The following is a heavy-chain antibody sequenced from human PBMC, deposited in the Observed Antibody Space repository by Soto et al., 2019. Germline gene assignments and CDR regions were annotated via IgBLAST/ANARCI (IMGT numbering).Heavy chain of an antibody. CDR3: AREHYYDLLPLDTPTIDY. J-gene: IGHJ4*02. D-gene: IGHD3-3*01. Sequence: GGSLRLSCTASGFIFSDYWMHWVRQVPGEGLVWVSRINDQGGSPTYADSVKGRFTISRDNAKNTLYLQMNSLRAEDTAVYYCAREHYYDLLPLDTPTIDYWGQGTLVTVSS. CDR2: INDQGGSP. CDR1: GFIFSDYW. V-gene: IGHV3-74*01.